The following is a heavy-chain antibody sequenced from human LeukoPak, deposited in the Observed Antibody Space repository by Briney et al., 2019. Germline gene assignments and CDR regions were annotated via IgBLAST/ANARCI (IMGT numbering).Heavy chain of an antibody. Sequence: NPSETLSLTCTVSGGSISTYYWSWIRQPPGKGLEWIGYIYYSGSTNYNPSLKSRVTISVDTSKNQFSLKLSSVTAADTAVYYCARRRAATIPDFDYWGQGTLVTVSS. CDR3: ARRRAATIPDFDY. J-gene: IGHJ4*02. CDR2: IYYSGST. V-gene: IGHV4-59*08. D-gene: IGHD6-13*01. CDR1: GGSISTYY.